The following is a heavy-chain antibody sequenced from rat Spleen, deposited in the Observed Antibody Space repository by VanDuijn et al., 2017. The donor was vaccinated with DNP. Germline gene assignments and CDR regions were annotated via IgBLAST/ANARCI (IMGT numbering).Heavy chain of an antibody. V-gene: IGHV5-31*01. CDR2: ITNTGGST. CDR1: GFMFSNYW. J-gene: IGHJ2*01. D-gene: IGHD1-11*01. CDR3: RTVSDY. Sequence: EVQLVESGGGPVQPGRSLKLSCVASGFMFSNYWMTWIRQAPGKGLEWVASITNTGGSTYYLDSVKGRFTISRDNAKSTLYLQMNSLRSEDTATYYCRTVSDYWGQGVMVTVSS.